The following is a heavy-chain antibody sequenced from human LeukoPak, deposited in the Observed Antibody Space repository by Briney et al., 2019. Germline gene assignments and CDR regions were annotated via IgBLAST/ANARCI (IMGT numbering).Heavy chain of an antibody. Sequence: GRSLRLSCAASGFTFSSYAMSWVRQAPGKGLEWVSAISGSGGSTYYADSVKGRFTISRDNSKNTLYLQMNSLRAEDTAVYYCAKGGKIKTLATRNWFDPWGQGTLVTVSS. CDR1: GFTFSSYA. V-gene: IGHV3-23*01. J-gene: IGHJ5*02. CDR3: AKGGKIKTLATRNWFDP. CDR2: ISGSGGST. D-gene: IGHD2-15*01.